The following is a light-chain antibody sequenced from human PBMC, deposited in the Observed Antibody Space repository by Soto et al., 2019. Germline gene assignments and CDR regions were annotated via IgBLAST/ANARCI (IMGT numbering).Light chain of an antibody. CDR1: QTISSW. Sequence: DIQMTQSPSTLSGSVGDRVTITCRASQTISSWLAWYQQKPGKAPKLLIYKASTLKSGVPSRFSGSGSGTEFTLTISSLQPDDSATYYCQHYNIYSEAFGQGTKVELK. J-gene: IGKJ1*01. CDR2: KAS. CDR3: QHYNIYSEA. V-gene: IGKV1-5*03.